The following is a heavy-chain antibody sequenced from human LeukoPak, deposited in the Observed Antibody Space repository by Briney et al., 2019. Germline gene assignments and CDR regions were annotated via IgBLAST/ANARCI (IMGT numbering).Heavy chain of an antibody. D-gene: IGHD5-24*01. J-gene: IGHJ4*02. CDR1: GYTFSNYY. CDR3: ARADGYNFDY. V-gene: IGHV1-46*01. CDR2: INPSGGST. Sequence: GASVKVSCKASGYTFSNYYMHWVRQAPGQGLEWMGIINPSGGSTTYAQKFQGRVTMTRDTSTSTVYMGLSSLTSEDTAVYYCARADGYNFDYWGQGTLVTVSS.